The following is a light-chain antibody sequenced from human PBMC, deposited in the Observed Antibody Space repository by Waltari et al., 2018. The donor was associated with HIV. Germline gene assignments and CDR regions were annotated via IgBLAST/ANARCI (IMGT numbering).Light chain of an antibody. J-gene: IGLJ2*01. CDR1: SPNTGKNT. Sequence: QSVLTQPPSVSAAPGQNVILSRPGSSPNTGKNTVSWSQQLPGTAPKLLIYDNNKRPSGIPDRFSGSKSGTSATLVIIGLQTGDEADYYCGAWDSSLNDDGVFGGGTKLTVL. CDR2: DNN. V-gene: IGLV1-51*01. CDR3: GAWDSSLNDDGV.